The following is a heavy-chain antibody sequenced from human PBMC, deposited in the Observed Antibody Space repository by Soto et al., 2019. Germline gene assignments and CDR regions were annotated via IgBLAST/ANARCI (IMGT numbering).Heavy chain of an antibody. CDR3: ARDLIPTASVPAAAIYYSGMAV. D-gene: IGHD2-2*01. CDR1: AYTFTRYD. Sequence: GASVNVSCKASAYTFTRYDINWVRQATGQGFEYLGWINPNSGNTDYAQKFQGRVTMTRDTSISTAYMELSRLRSDDTAVYYCARDLIPTASVPAAAIYYSGMAVWVQGPTVTVSS. V-gene: IGHV1-8*01. CDR2: INPNSGNT. J-gene: IGHJ6*02.